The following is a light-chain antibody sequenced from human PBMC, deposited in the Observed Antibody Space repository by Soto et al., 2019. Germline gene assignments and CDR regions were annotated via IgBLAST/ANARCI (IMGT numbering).Light chain of an antibody. V-gene: IGKV1-5*03. CDR3: QQYKDWPPYT. CDR1: QSISSR. Sequence: EIQMTQSPSTLSASVGDRVGITCRASQSISSRLAWYQQKPGQAPELLIHKASTLESGVPSRFSGSGSGTEFTLTISGRQSEDFAVYYCQQYKDWPPYTFGQGTKLEIK. CDR2: KAS. J-gene: IGKJ2*01.